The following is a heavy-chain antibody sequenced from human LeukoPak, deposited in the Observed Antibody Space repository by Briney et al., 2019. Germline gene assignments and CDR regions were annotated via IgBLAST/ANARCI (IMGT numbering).Heavy chain of an antibody. CDR3: AMRNGSGSLYFDY. D-gene: IGHD3-10*01. V-gene: IGHV1-8*01. Sequence: GASVKVSCKASGYTFTSYDINWVRQATGQGLEWMGWMNPNSGNTGYAQKFQGRVTMTRNTSIGTAYMEVSSLRSEDTAVYYCAMRNGSGSLYFDYWGQGTLVTVSS. J-gene: IGHJ4*02. CDR1: GYTFTSYD. CDR2: MNPNSGNT.